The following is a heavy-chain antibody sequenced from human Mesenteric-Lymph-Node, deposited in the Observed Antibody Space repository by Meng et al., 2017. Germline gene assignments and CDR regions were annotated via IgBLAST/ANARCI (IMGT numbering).Heavy chain of an antibody. CDR3: ARDSGSSWPYYFDY. CDR2: ISAYNGKT. J-gene: IGHJ4*02. V-gene: IGHV1-18*01. D-gene: IGHD6-13*01. CDR1: GYTFTSYG. Sequence: ASVKVSCKASGYTFTSYGISWVREAPGQGLEWMGWISAYNGKTTYAQKVQGRVTMTTDTSTSTAYMDLRSLRSDDTAVYYCARDSGSSWPYYFDYWGQGTLVTVSS.